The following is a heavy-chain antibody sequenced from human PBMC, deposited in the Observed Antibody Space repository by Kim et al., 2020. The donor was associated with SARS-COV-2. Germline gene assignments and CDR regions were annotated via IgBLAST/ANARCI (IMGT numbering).Heavy chain of an antibody. J-gene: IGHJ2*01. Sequence: GGSLRLSCAASGFTFSSYGMHWVRQAPGKGLEWVAVISYDGSNKYYADSVKGRFTISRDNSKNTLYLQMNSLRAEDTAVYYCAKGVYDYGGYYLGVPLTKSQNWYFDLWGRGTLVTVSS. CDR2: ISYDGSNK. V-gene: IGHV3-30*18. CDR3: AKGVYDYGGYYLGVPLTKSQNWYFDL. D-gene: IGHD3-3*01. CDR1: GFTFSSYG.